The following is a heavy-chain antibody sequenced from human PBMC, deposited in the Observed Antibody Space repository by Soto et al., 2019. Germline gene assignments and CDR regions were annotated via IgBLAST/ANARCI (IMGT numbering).Heavy chain of an antibody. CDR3: ARGPYYGPGYGLDV. Sequence: GASVKVSCKASGYAFSDYYIHWVRQAPGQGLEWMGWISPKSGSANFAQGFQGRVSMTRDTSITTAYLELRRLKSDDTAVYYCARGPYYGPGYGLDVWGQGTTVTVSS. D-gene: IGHD3-10*01. CDR1: GYAFSDYY. V-gene: IGHV1-2*02. J-gene: IGHJ6*02. CDR2: ISPKSGSA.